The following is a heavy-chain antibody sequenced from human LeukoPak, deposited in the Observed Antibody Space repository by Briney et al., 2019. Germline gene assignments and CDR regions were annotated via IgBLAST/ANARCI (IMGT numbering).Heavy chain of an antibody. Sequence: GGSLRLSCAASGFTFSSYSMNWVRQAPGKGLEWVSSISSSSSYIYYADSVKGRFTISRDNAKNSLYLQMNSLRAEDTAVYYCAKDSNYGDYGTNFDYWGQGTLVTVSS. V-gene: IGHV3-21*01. CDR3: AKDSNYGDYGTNFDY. D-gene: IGHD4-17*01. CDR2: ISSSSSYI. J-gene: IGHJ4*02. CDR1: GFTFSSYS.